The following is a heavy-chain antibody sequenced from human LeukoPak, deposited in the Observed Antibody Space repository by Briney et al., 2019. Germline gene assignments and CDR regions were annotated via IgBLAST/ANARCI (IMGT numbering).Heavy chain of an antibody. CDR1: GYTFTGYY. D-gene: IGHD2-2*01. J-gene: IGHJ4*02. CDR3: ARGRYCSSTSCIPGDY. Sequence: ASVKVSCKASGYTFTGYYMHWVRQAPGQGREWMGWINPNSGGTNYAQKFQGRVTMTRDTSISTAYMELSRLRSDDTAVYYCARGRYCSSTSCIPGDYWGQGTLVTVSS. CDR2: INPNSGGT. V-gene: IGHV1-2*02.